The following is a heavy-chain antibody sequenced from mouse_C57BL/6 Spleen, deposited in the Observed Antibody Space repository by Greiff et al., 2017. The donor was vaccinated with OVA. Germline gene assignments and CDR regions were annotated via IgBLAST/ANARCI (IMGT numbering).Heavy chain of an antibody. CDR3: ARLNDGYYVVFDY. D-gene: IGHD2-3*01. J-gene: IGHJ2*01. CDR2: IYPGDGDT. Sequence: QVQLKESGPELVKPGASVKISCKASGYAFSSSWMNWVKQRPGKGLEWIGRIYPGDGDTNYNGKFKGKATLTADKSSSTAYMQLSSLTSEDSAVYFCARLNDGYYVVFDYWGQGTTLTVSS. V-gene: IGHV1-82*01. CDR1: GYAFSSSW.